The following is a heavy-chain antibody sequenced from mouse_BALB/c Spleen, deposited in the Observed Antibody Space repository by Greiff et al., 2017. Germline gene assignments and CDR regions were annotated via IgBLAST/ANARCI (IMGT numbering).Heavy chain of an antibody. J-gene: IGHJ4*01. CDR2: IRNKANGYTT. D-gene: IGHD4-1*01. V-gene: IGHV7-3*02. CDR1: GFTFTDYY. CDR3: ARDISGTRAMDY. Sequence: EVKVEESGGGLVQPGGSLRLSCATSGFTFTDYYMSWVRQPPGKALEWLGFIRNKANGYTTEYSASVKGRFTISRDNSQSILYLQMNTLRAEDSATYYCARDISGTRAMDYWGQGTSVTVSS.